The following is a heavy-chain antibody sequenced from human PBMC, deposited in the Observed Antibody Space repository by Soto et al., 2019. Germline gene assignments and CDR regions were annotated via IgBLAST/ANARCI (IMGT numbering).Heavy chain of an antibody. V-gene: IGHV4-39*01. D-gene: IGHD6-19*01. J-gene: IGHJ2*01. CDR2: IYYSGST. Sequence: QLQLQESGPGLVKPSETLSLTCTVSGGSISSSSYYWGWIRQPPGKGLEWIGSIYYSGSTYYNPSLKSRVTISVQTSKNQFSLKLSSLPAADTAVYYCAIESLAVAGDHYWDFDLWGRGTLVTVSS. CDR3: AIESLAVAGDHYWDFDL. CDR1: GGSISSSSYY.